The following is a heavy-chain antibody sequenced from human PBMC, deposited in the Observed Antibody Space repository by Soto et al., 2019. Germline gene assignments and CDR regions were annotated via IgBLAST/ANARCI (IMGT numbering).Heavy chain of an antibody. J-gene: IGHJ4*02. D-gene: IGHD3-16*02. Sequence: EVQLVESGGDLVQPGGSLRLSCVASGFTFSNYWMNWVRQAPGKGLEWVATITHTASEEYYVESVKGRFSISRDNAKDSVYLQMNSLGAEDTAVYFCARGRWPYCFDLWGQGTPVTVSS. CDR1: GFTFSNYW. V-gene: IGHV3-7*01. CDR3: ARGRWPYCFDL. CDR2: ITHTASEE.